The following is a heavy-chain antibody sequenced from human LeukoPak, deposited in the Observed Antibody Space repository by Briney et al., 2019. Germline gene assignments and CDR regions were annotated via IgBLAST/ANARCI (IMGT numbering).Heavy chain of an antibody. Sequence: GRSLRLSCAASGFTFSSYAMHWVRKAPGKGLEGVAVISYDGSNKYYADSVKGRFTISRDNSKNTLYLQMNSLRAEDTAVYYCARTPQDYAYYFDYWGQGTLVTVSS. D-gene: IGHD4-17*01. V-gene: IGHV3-30-3*01. J-gene: IGHJ4*02. CDR2: ISYDGSNK. CDR3: ARTPQDYAYYFDY. CDR1: GFTFSSYA.